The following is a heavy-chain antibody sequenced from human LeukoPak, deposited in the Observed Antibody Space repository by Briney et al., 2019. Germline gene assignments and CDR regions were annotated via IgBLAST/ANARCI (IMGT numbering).Heavy chain of an antibody. Sequence: PSQTLSLTCTVSGGSISRGDYSWSWIRQPPGKGLEWIGEINHSGSTNYNPSLKSRVTISVDTSKNQFSLKLSSVTAADTAVYYCARGIRIYSSSFYYFDYWGQGTLVTVSS. CDR3: ARGIRIYSSSFYYFDY. CDR2: INHSGST. V-gene: IGHV4-30-2*01. D-gene: IGHD6-13*01. J-gene: IGHJ4*02. CDR1: GGSISRGDYS.